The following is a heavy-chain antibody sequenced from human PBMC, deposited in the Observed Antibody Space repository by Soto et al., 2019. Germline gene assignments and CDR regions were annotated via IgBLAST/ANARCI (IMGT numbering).Heavy chain of an antibody. V-gene: IGHV1-69*13. Sequence: SVKVTCKASGGTFSSYAISWVRQAPGQGLEWMGGIIPIFGTANYAQKFQGRVTITADESTSTAYMELSSLRSEDTAVYYCASSYALGSGYFFFSFDIWGQVTMLT. D-gene: IGHD3-3*01. J-gene: IGHJ3*02. CDR3: ASSYALGSGYFFFSFDI. CDR2: IIPIFGTA. CDR1: GGTFSSYA.